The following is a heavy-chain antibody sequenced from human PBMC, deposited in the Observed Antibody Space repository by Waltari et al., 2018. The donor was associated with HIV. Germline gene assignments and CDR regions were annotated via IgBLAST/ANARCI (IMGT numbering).Heavy chain of an antibody. D-gene: IGHD6-13*01. CDR3: ARVPLYSTAAGNLSWFDP. Sequence: QLQLQESGPGLVKPSETLSLTCTVSGGSISSSRYYWGWIRQPQGKGLEWIGSIYYSGSTYYNPSLKSRVTISVDTSKNQFSLKLSSVTAADTAVYYCARVPLYSTAAGNLSWFDPWGQGTLVTVSS. J-gene: IGHJ5*02. CDR1: GGSISSSRYY. V-gene: IGHV4-39*07. CDR2: IYYSGST.